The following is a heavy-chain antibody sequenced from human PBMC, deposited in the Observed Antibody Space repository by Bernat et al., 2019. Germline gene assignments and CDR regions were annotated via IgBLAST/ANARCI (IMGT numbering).Heavy chain of an antibody. D-gene: IGHD3-10*01. J-gene: IGHJ4*02. Sequence: QVQLQESGPGLVKPSQTLSFTCTVSGGSISSGDYYWIWIRQHPGKGLEWIGYIYYSGSTYHNPSLKSRVTISVDTSKNQFSLKLSSVTAADTAVYSCAREYYYGSGCYSFCFDYWGQATLVTVSS. CDR3: AREYYYGSGCYSFCFDY. CDR2: IYYSGST. V-gene: IGHV4-31*03. CDR1: GGSISSGDYY.